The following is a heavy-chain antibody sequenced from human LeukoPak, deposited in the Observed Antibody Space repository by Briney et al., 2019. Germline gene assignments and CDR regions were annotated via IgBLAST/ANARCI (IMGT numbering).Heavy chain of an antibody. CDR2: SNPNSGGT. V-gene: IGHV1-2*02. CDR1: GYTFTCYY. CDR3: AKHYYGSGSYMGGNTEGDY. D-gene: IGHD3-10*01. J-gene: IGHJ4*02. Sequence: ASVKVSCKASGYTFTCYYMHWVRQAPGQGREGKGWSNPNSGGTNYAQKFQGRGTMTRDTSISTAYMELSRLRSDDTTVYYCAKHYYGSGSYMGGNTEGDYWGQGTLVTVSS.